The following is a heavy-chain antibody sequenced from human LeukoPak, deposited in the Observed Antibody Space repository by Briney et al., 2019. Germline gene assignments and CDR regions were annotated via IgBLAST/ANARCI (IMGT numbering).Heavy chain of an antibody. V-gene: IGHV1-2*02. D-gene: IGHD2-2*01. CDR1: GYTFTGYY. CDR3: TRLDGISAWIGYCTSSTCG. CDR2: ISPNSGGT. J-gene: IGHJ4*02. Sequence: ASVKVSCKASGYTFTGYYMHWVRQAPGQGLEWMGWISPNSGGTNYAQKFRGRVTMTRDTSNSTAYMDLSRLRSDDTAVYYCTRLDGISAWIGYCTSSTCGWGQGTLVTVSS.